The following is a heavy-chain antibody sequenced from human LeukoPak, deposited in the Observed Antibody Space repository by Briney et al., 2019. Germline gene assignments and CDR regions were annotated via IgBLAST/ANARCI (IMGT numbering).Heavy chain of an antibody. D-gene: IGHD1-26*01. CDR2: IRSKTYGGTT. Sequence: GGSLRLSCTASGFTFGDYAMSWFRQAPGKGLEWVAFIRSKTYGGTTEYAASVKGRFTISRDGSKSIAYLQMNSLRAEDTAIYYCVKDRESYSDYWGQGTLVTVSA. CDR3: VKDRESYSDY. J-gene: IGHJ4*02. V-gene: IGHV3-49*01. CDR1: GFTFGDYA.